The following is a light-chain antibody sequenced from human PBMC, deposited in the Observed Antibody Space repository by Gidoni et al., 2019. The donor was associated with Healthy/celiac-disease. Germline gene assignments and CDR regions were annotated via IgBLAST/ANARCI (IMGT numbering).Light chain of an antibody. CDR2: AAD. CDR3: EQSYSTPPT. V-gene: IGKV1-39*01. Sequence: DIQMTQSQSSLSASVGDRVTINCRASQSISSSLNWYQQKPGKAPKLLIYAADSLQSGVPSRFSGSRSGTDFTLTISSLQPEYFATYYCEQSYSTPPTFGQGTKLEIK. CDR1: QSISSS. J-gene: IGKJ2*01.